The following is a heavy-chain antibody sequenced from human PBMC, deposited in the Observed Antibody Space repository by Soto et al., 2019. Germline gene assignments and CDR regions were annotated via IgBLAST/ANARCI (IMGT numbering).Heavy chain of an antibody. CDR1: GGSISSGGYS. V-gene: IGHV4-30-2*01. D-gene: IGHD3-10*01. CDR2: IYHSGST. CDR3: ARGSRGFGEFPY. J-gene: IGHJ4*02. Sequence: PSEPLSLTCAVSGGSISSGGYSWSWIRQPPGKGLEWIGYIYHSGSTYYNPSLKSRVTISVDRSKNQFSLKLSSVTAADTAVYYCARGSRGFGEFPYWGQGTLVTVSS.